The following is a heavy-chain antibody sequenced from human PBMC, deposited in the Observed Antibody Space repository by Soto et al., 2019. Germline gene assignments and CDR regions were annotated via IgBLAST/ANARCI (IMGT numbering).Heavy chain of an antibody. CDR3: ARGPYSSSWYVQRRVLDY. D-gene: IGHD6-13*01. CDR1: SDSISRSHW. V-gene: IGHV4-4*02. J-gene: IGHJ4*02. Sequence: SETLSLTCAVSSDSISRSHWLTWVRQSPGKGLEWLGDIYYSGSVYYNPSLRSRISISVDTSKNQFSLKLSSVTAADTAVYYCARGPYSSSWYVQRRVLDYWGQGTLVTVCS. CDR2: IYYSGSV.